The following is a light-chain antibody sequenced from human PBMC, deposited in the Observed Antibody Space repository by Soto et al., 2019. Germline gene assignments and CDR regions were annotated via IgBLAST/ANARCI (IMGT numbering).Light chain of an antibody. V-gene: IGKV1-5*03. J-gene: IGKJ1*01. CDR2: KAS. CDR3: QHWTDYSWT. CDR1: QSISSW. Sequence: DIQMTQSPSTLSASVGDRVTITCRASQSISSWLAWYQQKPGKAPNLLIYKASSLQSGVPSRFSGSGSGTEFTLTISSLQPDDFATYCCQHWTDYSWTCGQGTKVEVK.